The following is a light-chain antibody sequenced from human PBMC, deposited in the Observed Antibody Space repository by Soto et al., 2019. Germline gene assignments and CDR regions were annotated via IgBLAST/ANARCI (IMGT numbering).Light chain of an antibody. CDR1: NTDVENYNF. Sequence: QSVLNQPASVYGSPGQSITIACTGINTDVENYNFVSWYQQHPGKAPKLMIYEDYKRPSGVPNRFSGSKSGNRASLTVSGLQAEDEADYYCSSYAGYNNFVFGTGTKVTVL. V-gene: IGLV2-8*01. CDR2: EDY. CDR3: SSYAGYNNFV. J-gene: IGLJ1*01.